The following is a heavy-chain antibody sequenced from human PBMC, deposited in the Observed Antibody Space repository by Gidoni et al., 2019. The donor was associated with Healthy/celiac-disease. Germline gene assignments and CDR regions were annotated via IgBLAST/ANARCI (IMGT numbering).Heavy chain of an antibody. J-gene: IGHJ4*02. CDR2: ISAYNGNT. CDR3: ARDFPGDYYGSGDFDY. D-gene: IGHD3-10*01. V-gene: IGHV1-18*01. Sequence: ISAYNGNTNYAQKLQGRVTMTTDTSTSTAYMELRSLRSDDTAVYYCARDFPGDYYGSGDFDYWGQGTLVTVSS.